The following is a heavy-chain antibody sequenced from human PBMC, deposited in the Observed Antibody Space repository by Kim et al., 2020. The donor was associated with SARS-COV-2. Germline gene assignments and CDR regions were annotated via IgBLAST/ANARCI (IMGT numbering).Heavy chain of an antibody. Sequence: ASVKVSCKASGYTFTSYDINWVRQATGQGLEWMGWMNPNSGNTGYAQKFQGRVTMTRNTSISTAYMELSSLRSEDTAVYYCARDIVVVPAAPYNWFDPWGQGTLVTVSS. CDR1: GYTFTSYD. J-gene: IGHJ5*02. CDR2: MNPNSGNT. V-gene: IGHV1-8*01. CDR3: ARDIVVVPAAPYNWFDP. D-gene: IGHD2-2*01.